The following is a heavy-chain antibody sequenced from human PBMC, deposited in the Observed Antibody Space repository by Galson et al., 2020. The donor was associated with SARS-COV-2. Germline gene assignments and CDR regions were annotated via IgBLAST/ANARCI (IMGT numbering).Heavy chain of an antibody. V-gene: IGHV4-34*01. J-gene: IGHJ4*02. CDR1: GGSFSGYF. Sequence: ETSETLSLTCAVYGGSFSGYFWSWIRQPPGKGLEWIGEVNHSGGTNYNPSLKSRVTISLETSKNQFSLKVFSGTAADTAVYYCGRGDGRSSAITGWGQGTLVTVSS. CDR3: GRGDGRSSAITG. D-gene: IGHD6-6*01. CDR2: VNHSGGT.